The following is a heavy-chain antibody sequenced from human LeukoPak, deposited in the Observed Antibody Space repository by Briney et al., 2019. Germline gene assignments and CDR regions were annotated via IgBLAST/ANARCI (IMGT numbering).Heavy chain of an antibody. Sequence: GGSLRLSFAASGFTFSSCWMHWVRQGPGKGLVWVSRINSDGSTTSYADSVKGRFTISRDNAKNTLYLQMNSLRAEDTAVYYCTTGWVYYGSGETLDYWGQGTLVTVSS. CDR3: TTGWVYYGSGETLDY. D-gene: IGHD3-10*01. CDR2: INSDGSTT. V-gene: IGHV3-74*01. CDR1: GFTFSSCW. J-gene: IGHJ4*02.